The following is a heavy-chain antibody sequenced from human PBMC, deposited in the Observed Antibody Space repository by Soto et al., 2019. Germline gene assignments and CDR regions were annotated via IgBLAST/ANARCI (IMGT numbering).Heavy chain of an antibody. CDR3: ARGGPVSVSPAWQLLGYFDY. CDR1: GGSISRGAYF. Sequence: QVHLQESGPGQVRPSQTLSLSCSVSGGSISRGAYFWTWIRQFPGKGLEWIAYISYTGATYYNPSLKSRVTILADTSKNPFSLKLNSVTSADTAVYYCARGGPVSVSPAWQLLGYFDYWGQGTLVTVSS. V-gene: IGHV4-31*03. D-gene: IGHD2-15*01. CDR2: ISYTGAT. J-gene: IGHJ4*02.